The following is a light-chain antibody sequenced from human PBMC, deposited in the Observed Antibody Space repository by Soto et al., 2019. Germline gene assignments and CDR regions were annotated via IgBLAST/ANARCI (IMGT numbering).Light chain of an antibody. CDR1: SSNVGTYNL. V-gene: IGLV2-23*01. Sequence: QSALTQPASVSESPGQSITISCTGTSSNVGTYNLVSWYQQYPGKAPKLIIYEGTKRPSGVSNRFSGSNSGNTASLTISGLQAEDEADYCCCSYAGSSTSFGTGTKLTVL. J-gene: IGLJ1*01. CDR2: EGT. CDR3: CSYAGSSTS.